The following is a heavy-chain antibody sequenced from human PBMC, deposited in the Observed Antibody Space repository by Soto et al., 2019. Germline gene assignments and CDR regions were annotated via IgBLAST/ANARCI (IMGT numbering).Heavy chain of an antibody. Sequence: PVGSLRLSCAASGFTFDDYAMHWVRQAPGKGLEWVSGISWNSGSIGYADSVKGRFTISRDNAKNSLYLQMNSLRAEDTALYYCAKDMSKRHAYGMDVWGQGTTVTVSS. CDR3: AKDMSKRHAYGMDV. V-gene: IGHV3-9*01. J-gene: IGHJ6*02. CDR2: ISWNSGSI. D-gene: IGHD6-25*01. CDR1: GFTFDDYA.